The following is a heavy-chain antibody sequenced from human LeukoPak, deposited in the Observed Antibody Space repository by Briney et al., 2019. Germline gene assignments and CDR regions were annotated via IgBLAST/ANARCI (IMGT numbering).Heavy chain of an antibody. D-gene: IGHD3-22*01. Sequence: SQTLSLTCTVSGGSISSYYWSWIRQPPGKGLEWIGYIYYSGSTNYNPSLKSRVTISVDTSKNQFSLKLSSVTAADTAVYYCASTTYYYDSSGLHYWGQGTLVTVSS. CDR1: GGSISSYY. CDR3: ASTTYYYDSSGLHY. J-gene: IGHJ4*02. V-gene: IGHV4-59*08. CDR2: IYYSGST.